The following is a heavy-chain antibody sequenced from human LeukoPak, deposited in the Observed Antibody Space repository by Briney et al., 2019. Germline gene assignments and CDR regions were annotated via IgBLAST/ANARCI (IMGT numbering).Heavy chain of an antibody. CDR1: GYSLTNYW. Sequence: GESLKISCKGSGYSLTNYWIAWVRQMSGKGLECMGIIYPGDSDTRYSPSFQGQVTISADKSTSTAYLQWSSLMASDTAIYYCAILRYSNGWYSLDIWGQGTLVTVS. J-gene: IGHJ4*02. V-gene: IGHV5-51*01. CDR3: AILRYSNGWYSLDI. D-gene: IGHD6-19*01. CDR2: IYPGDSDT.